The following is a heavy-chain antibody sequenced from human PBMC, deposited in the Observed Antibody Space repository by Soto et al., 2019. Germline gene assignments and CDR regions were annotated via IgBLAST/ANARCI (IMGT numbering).Heavy chain of an antibody. CDR3: ARDIGEGLVTCFDY. J-gene: IGHJ4*02. CDR2: ISPYNGNT. CDR1: GYTFTSHD. V-gene: IGHV1-18*01. Sequence: ASVKVSCKASGYTFTSHDISWVRQAPGQGLEWMGWISPYNGNTNYAQRLQGRVTMTADTSTSTAYMELRSLRSDDTAVYYCARDIGEGLVTCFDYWGQGTLVTVSS. D-gene: IGHD2-21*02.